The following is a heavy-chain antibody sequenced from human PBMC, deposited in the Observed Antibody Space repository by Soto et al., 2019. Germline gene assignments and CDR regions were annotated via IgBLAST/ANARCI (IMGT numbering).Heavy chain of an antibody. V-gene: IGHV4-30-2*01. D-gene: IGHD3-10*01. CDR3: ARAPTGPSPRWDV. CDR2: IYYTGSP. J-gene: IGHJ6*04. CDR1: CGSMSRGGQS. Sequence: LQESGPGLVKPSQTLSLTCAVSCGSMSRGGQSWSWIRQPPGKGLEWLGFIYYTGSPYYTPSPKSRVTLSVDRCTNTFSLTLTSVTAAATAMYFCARAPTGPSPRWDVWGDGTTGTVSS.